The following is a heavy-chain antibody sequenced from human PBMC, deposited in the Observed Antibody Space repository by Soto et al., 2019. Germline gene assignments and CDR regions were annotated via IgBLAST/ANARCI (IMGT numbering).Heavy chain of an antibody. CDR1: GFTFSSYA. V-gene: IGHV3-23*01. Sequence: GGSLRLSCAASGFTFSSYAMSWVRQAPGKGLEWVSAISGSGGSTYYADSVKGRFTISRDNSKNTLYLQMNSLRAEDTAVYYCASYYYDSSGYYYYYGMDVWGQGTTVTVSS. CDR2: ISGSGGST. J-gene: IGHJ6*02. D-gene: IGHD3-22*01. CDR3: ASYYYDSSGYYYYYGMDV.